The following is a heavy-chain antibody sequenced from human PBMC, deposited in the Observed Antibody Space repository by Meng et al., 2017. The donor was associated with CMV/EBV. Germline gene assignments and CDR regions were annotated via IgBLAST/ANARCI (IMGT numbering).Heavy chain of an antibody. CDR2: IYHSGST. V-gene: IGHV4-38-2*02. D-gene: IGHD3-22*01. CDR3: ARDHYYDSSGYGYFDL. Sequence: SETLSPTCTVSGYSISSGYYWGWIRQPPGKGLEWIGCIYHSGSTYYNPSLKSQVTIPVDTSKNQFSLKLSSVTAAATAVYYCARDHYYDSSGYGYFDLWGRGTLVTVSS. CDR1: GYSISSGYY. J-gene: IGHJ2*01.